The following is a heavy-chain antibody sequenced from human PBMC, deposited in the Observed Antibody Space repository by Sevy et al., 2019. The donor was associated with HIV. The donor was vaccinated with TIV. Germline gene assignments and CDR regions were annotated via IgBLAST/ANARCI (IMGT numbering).Heavy chain of an antibody. J-gene: IGHJ5*02. Sequence: GESLKISCKGSGYSFTSYWIGWVRQMPGKGLEWMGIIYPGDSDTRYSPSFQGQVTISADKSISTAYLQWGILKASDTAMYYGARHELTYYYDSSGYWGLYNWFDPWGQGTLVTVSS. CDR2: IYPGDSDT. CDR3: ARHELTYYYDSSGYWGLYNWFDP. V-gene: IGHV5-51*01. D-gene: IGHD3-22*01. CDR1: GYSFTSYW.